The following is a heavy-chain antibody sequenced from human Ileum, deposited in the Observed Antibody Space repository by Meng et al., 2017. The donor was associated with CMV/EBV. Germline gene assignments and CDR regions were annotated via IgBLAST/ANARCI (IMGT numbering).Heavy chain of an antibody. D-gene: IGHD6-13*01. Sequence: QVKLQQSVPGPGKTSQTLLLTCAISGDSVSSTTVTWNWIRQSPSRGLEWLGRTYYRSKWFNDYALSVRGRITINPDISKNQLSLQLNSVTPEDTAVYYCVRLTGNSWLDYWGRGTLVTVSS. CDR1: GDSVSSTTVT. CDR3: VRLTGNSWLDY. J-gene: IGHJ4*02. V-gene: IGHV6-1*01. CDR2: TYYRSKWFN.